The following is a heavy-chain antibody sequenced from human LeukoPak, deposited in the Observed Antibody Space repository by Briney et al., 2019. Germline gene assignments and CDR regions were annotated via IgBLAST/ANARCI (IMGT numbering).Heavy chain of an antibody. Sequence: SVKVTCKPSGGTFSSYAVSRVRQAPGQGLAWMGGIIPIFGTANYAQKFQGRVTITADESTYTAYMELSSLRSEDTAVYYCARGRGYYYYFDYWGQGTLVTVSS. CDR2: IIPIFGTA. J-gene: IGHJ4*02. CDR1: GGTFSSYA. CDR3: ARGRGYYYYFDY. D-gene: IGHD3-22*01. V-gene: IGHV1-69*01.